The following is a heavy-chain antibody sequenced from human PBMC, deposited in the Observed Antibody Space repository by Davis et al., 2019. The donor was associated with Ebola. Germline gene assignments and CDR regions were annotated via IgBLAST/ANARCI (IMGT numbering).Heavy chain of an antibody. V-gene: IGHV3-66*01. J-gene: IGHJ4*02. CDR3: ARVNGYGDPDY. D-gene: IGHD4-17*01. CDR1: GLTVSSNY. Sequence: GESLKISCAASGLTVSSNYMSWIRQAPGKGLEWVSIIYSGGGTVYADSVKGRFTISRDNSKNTLYLQMNSLRAEDTAVYYCARVNGYGDPDYWGQGTLVTVSS. CDR2: IYSGGGT.